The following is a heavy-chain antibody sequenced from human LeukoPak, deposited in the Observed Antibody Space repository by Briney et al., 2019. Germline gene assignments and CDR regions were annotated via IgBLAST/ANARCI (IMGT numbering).Heavy chain of an antibody. J-gene: IGHJ3*02. V-gene: IGHV3-66*01. CDR3: ARDPSGTYYPRVSGALDI. CDR2: IYSGGST. Sequence: GGSLRLSCAASGFTVSTTYMSWVRQAPGKGLEWVSIIYSGGSTYYADSVKGRFTVSRDNAKNSLYLQMDSLRAEDTAVYYCARDPSGTYYPRVSGALDIWGQGTMVTVSS. CDR1: GFTVSTTY. D-gene: IGHD1-26*01.